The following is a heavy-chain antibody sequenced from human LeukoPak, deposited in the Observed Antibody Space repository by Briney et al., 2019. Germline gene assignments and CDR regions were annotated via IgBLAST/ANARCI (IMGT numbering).Heavy chain of an antibody. D-gene: IGHD2-15*01. CDR2: ISGSGGST. CDR1: GFTFSSSA. J-gene: IGHJ3*02. V-gene: IGHV3-23*01. CDR3: AKSIVVVVAAPGAFDI. Sequence: GGSLRLSCAASGFTFSSSAMSWVRQAPGKGLEWVSAISGSGGSTYYADSVKGRFTISRDNSKNTLYLQMNSLRAEDTAVYYCAKSIVVVVAAPGAFDIWGQGTMVTVSS.